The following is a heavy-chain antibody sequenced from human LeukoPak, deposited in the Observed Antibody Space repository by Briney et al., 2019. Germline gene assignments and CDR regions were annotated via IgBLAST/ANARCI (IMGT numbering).Heavy chain of an antibody. J-gene: IGHJ6*03. V-gene: IGHV3-48*03. Sequence: GGNLRLTCAAYGNTLSSDEMNWVSQAPGKGLEWVSYISSSGSTIYYADSVKGRFTISRDNAKNSLYLLMNSLRAEDTAVYYCAELGITMIGGVWGKGTTVTISS. CDR1: GNTLSSDE. D-gene: IGHD3-10*02. CDR3: AELGITMIGGV. CDR2: ISSSGSTI.